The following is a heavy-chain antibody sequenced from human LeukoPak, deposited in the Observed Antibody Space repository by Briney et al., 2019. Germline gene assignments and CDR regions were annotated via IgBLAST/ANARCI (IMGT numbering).Heavy chain of an antibody. J-gene: IGHJ4*02. V-gene: IGHV4-59*06. CDR2: IYYSGST. Sequence: SGTLSLTCTVSGGSISSYYWSWIRQHPGKGLEWIGYIYYSGSTYYNPSLKSRVTISVDTSKNQFSLKLSSVTAADTAVYYCARDHSGSFLGYWGQGTLVTVSS. D-gene: IGHD1-26*01. CDR3: ARDHSGSFLGY. CDR1: GGSISSYY.